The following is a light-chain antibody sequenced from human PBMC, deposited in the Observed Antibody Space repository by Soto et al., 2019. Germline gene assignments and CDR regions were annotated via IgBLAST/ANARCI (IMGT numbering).Light chain of an antibody. CDR2: TAS. CDR3: LLDFRYFWA. J-gene: IGKJ1*01. Sequence: IQMTQSPSSLSASVGDRVTITCRASQSIVRNLNWYQQKPGKAPELLIYTASILQSGVPSRFSGSGSGTDFTLTISSLQPEDFATYYCLLDFRYFWAFGQGTKVEIK. V-gene: IGKV1-6*01. CDR1: QSIVRN.